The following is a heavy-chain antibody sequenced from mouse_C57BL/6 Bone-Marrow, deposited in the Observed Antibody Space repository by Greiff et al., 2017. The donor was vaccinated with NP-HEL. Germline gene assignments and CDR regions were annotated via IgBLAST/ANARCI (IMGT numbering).Heavy chain of an antibody. CDR3: ARSGGYGGFAY. D-gene: IGHD2-2*01. Sequence: QVQLKQSGAELVRPGASVTLSCKASGYTFTDYEMHWVKQTPVHGLEWIGAIDPETGGTAYNQKFKGKATFTADTSSNTAYMQLSSLTTEDSAIYYCARSGGYGGFAYWGQGTLVTVSA. CDR1: GYTFTDYE. CDR2: IDPETGGT. J-gene: IGHJ3*01. V-gene: IGHV1-15*01.